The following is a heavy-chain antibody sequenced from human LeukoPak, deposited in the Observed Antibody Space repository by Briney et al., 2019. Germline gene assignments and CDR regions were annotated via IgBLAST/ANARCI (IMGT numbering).Heavy chain of an antibody. J-gene: IGHJ4*02. CDR3: ARQKYSSAQYYFDY. D-gene: IGHD6-6*01. V-gene: IGHV3-11*04. CDR2: ISSSGNST. Sequence: GGSLRLSCAASGFTFSDYYMSWIRQAPGKGLEWVSYISSSGNSTYYSDSVRGRFTISRDNAKNSLHLQMNSLRAEDTAVYYCARQKYSSAQYYFDYWGQGTLVTVSS. CDR1: GFTFSDYY.